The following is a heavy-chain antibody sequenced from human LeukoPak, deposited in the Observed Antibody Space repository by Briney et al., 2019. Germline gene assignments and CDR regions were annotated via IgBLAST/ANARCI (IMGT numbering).Heavy chain of an antibody. CDR2: IRYDGSNK. Sequence: GGSLRLSCAASGFTFSSYGMHWVRQAPGKGPEWVTFIRYDGSNKYYTDSVKGRFTISRDNSKNTLYLQMNSLRAEDTAVYYCAKGEYSSSPFDPWGQGTLVTVSS. CDR3: AKGEYSSSPFDP. D-gene: IGHD6-6*01. CDR1: GFTFSSYG. J-gene: IGHJ5*02. V-gene: IGHV3-30*02.